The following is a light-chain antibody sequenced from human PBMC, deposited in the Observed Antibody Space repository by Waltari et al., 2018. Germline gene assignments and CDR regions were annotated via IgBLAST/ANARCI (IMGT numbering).Light chain of an antibody. J-gene: IGKJ3*01. V-gene: IGKV4-1*01. CDR1: QSVLYSTDNKNY. Sequence: DIVMTQSPDALAVSLRERPTINCKSTQSVLYSTDNKNYIAWYQQKPGQPPKLLFYWASTRESGVPDRFGGSGSGTDFTLTISGVHAEDVAVYYCQQQYTTPFTSSPATTVDIK. CDR3: QQQYTTPFT. CDR2: WAS.